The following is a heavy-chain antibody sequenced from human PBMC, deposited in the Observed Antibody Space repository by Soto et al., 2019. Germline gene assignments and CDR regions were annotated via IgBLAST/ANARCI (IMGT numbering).Heavy chain of an antibody. V-gene: IGHV1-69*12. Sequence: QVQLVQSGAEVKKPGSSVKVSCKASGGTFSSYAISWVRQAPGQGLEWMGGIIPIFGTANYAQKFQGRVTITADESTSAAYMELSSLRSEDTAVYYCALVYLTGTTVEGPDYWGQGTLVTVSS. CDR3: ALVYLTGTTVEGPDY. J-gene: IGHJ4*02. D-gene: IGHD1-7*01. CDR2: IIPIFGTA. CDR1: GGTFSSYA.